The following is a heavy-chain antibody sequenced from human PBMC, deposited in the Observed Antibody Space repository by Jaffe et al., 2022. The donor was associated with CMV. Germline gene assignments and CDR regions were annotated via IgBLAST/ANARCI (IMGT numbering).Heavy chain of an antibody. CDR1: GGSISSSNW. Sequence: QVQLQESGPGLVKPSGTLSLTCAVSGGSISSSNWWSWVRQPPGKGLEWIGEIYHSGSTNYNPSLKSRVTISVDKSKNQFSLKLSSVTAADTAVYYCARAYSGYDYYYYYYMDVWGKGTTVTVSS. V-gene: IGHV4-4*02. CDR2: IYHSGST. CDR3: ARAYSGYDYYYYYYMDV. J-gene: IGHJ6*03. D-gene: IGHD5-12*01.